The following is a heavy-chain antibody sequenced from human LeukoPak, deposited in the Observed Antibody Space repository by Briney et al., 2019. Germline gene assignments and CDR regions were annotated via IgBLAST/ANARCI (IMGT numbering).Heavy chain of an antibody. Sequence: SETLSLTCAVYGGSFSGYYWSWIRQPPGKGLEWIGEINHSGSTNYNPSLKGRVTISVDTSKNQFSLKLSSVTAADTAVYYCARGRILTGYLGLDYWGQGTLVTVSS. CDR1: GGSFSGYY. CDR2: INHSGST. J-gene: IGHJ4*02. D-gene: IGHD3-9*01. V-gene: IGHV4-34*01. CDR3: ARGRILTGYLGLDY.